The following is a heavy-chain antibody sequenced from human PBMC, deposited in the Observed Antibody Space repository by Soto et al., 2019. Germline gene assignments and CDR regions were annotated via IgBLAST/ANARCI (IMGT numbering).Heavy chain of an antibody. CDR3: VRPTSSGFIYF. CDR1: GFSVSSNY. V-gene: IGHV3-53*01. J-gene: IGHJ4*02. Sequence: GGSLRLSCVASGFSVSSNYMGWVRQAPGKGPEWVSGIYSGDATFYADSVKGRFTISKDNSMNTLYLQMDSLRVEDTAVYYCVRPTSSGFIYFWGQGALVTVSS. CDR2: IYSGDAT. D-gene: IGHD3-22*01.